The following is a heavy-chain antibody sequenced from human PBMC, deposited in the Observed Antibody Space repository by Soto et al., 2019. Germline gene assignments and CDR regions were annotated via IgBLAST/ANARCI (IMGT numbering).Heavy chain of an antibody. Sequence: EVQLLESGGGLVQPGGSLRLSCAASGFTFNSYAMSWVRQAPGKGLEWVSDISGSGGSTYYADSVKGRFTISRDNSKNTLYLQTNSLRAEDTAIYYCAKVGNYYQYGMGVWGQGTTVTVSS. CDR2: ISGSGGST. CDR1: GFTFNSYA. CDR3: AKVGNYYQYGMGV. J-gene: IGHJ6*02. V-gene: IGHV3-23*01. D-gene: IGHD2-15*01.